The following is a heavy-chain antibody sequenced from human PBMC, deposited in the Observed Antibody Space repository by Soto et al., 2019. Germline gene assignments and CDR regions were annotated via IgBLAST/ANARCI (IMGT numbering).Heavy chain of an antibody. CDR1: GFTFSSYG. V-gene: IGHV3-33*01. CDR3: ARETIWSRGAALYGMDV. J-gene: IGHJ6*02. D-gene: IGHD3-3*01. CDR2: IWYDGSNK. Sequence: QVQLVESGGGVVQPGRSLRLSCAASGFTFSSYGMHWVRQAPGKGLEWVAVIWYDGSNKYYADSVKGRFTISRDNSKNTLYLQMNSLRAEDTAVYYCARETIWSRGAALYGMDVWGQGTTVTVSS.